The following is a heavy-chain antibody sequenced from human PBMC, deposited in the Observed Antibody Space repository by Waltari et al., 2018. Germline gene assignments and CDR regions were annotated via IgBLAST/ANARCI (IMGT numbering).Heavy chain of an antibody. D-gene: IGHD3-22*01. V-gene: IGHV3-23*01. CDR2: ISGSGGST. J-gene: IGHJ4*02. Sequence: EVQLLESGGGLVQPGGSLRLSCAASGFTFSSYAMSWVRQAPGKGLEWVSAISGSGGSTYYADSVKGRFTNSRDNSKNTLYLQMNSLRAEDTAVYYCAKDYYDSSGCPDYWGQGTLVTVSS. CDR1: GFTFSSYA. CDR3: AKDYYDSSGCPDY.